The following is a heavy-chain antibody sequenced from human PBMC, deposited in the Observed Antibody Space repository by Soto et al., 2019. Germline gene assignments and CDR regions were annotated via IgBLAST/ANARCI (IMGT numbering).Heavy chain of an antibody. D-gene: IGHD3-10*01. J-gene: IGHJ6*02. CDR1: GASISNDY. V-gene: IGHV4-59*01. Sequence: QVLLQESGPGLVKPSETLSLTCTVSGASISNDYWSWIRQPPGKRLEYIGFIYNGGSPNYNPSLESRLTISPDTSQNQFSLKLKSVTAADTAVYYCARGEGFVRGYGMDVWGRGTTVTVS. CDR2: IYNGGSP. CDR3: ARGEGFVRGYGMDV.